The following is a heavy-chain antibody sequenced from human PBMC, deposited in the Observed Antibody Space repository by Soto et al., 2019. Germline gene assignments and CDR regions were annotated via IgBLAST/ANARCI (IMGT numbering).Heavy chain of an antibody. CDR2: IYPGGNT. CDR3: ARDFAYFDS. D-gene: IGHD3-3*01. Sequence: TLPLTCAVSGGSISSGHYPWTWIRQPPGKGLEWIGYIYPGGNTYYNPSRKSRVSISMDTSKNQFSLNLDSVTAADTAVYFCARDFAYFDSWGQGTLVTASS. CDR1: GGSISSGHYP. J-gene: IGHJ4*02. V-gene: IGHV4-30-2*02.